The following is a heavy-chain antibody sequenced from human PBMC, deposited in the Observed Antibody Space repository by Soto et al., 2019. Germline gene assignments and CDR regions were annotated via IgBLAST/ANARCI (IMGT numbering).Heavy chain of an antibody. Sequence: QLQLQESGPGLVKPSETLSLTCTVSGGSISSSSYYWGWIRQPPGKGLEWIGSIYYSGSTYYNPSLKSRVTISVDTSKNPFSLKLSSVTAADTAVYYCARPGNYGSGSYLYYLDYWGQGTLVTVSS. V-gene: IGHV4-39*01. CDR1: GGSISSSSYY. J-gene: IGHJ4*02. D-gene: IGHD3-10*01. CDR2: IYYSGST. CDR3: ARPGNYGSGSYLYYLDY.